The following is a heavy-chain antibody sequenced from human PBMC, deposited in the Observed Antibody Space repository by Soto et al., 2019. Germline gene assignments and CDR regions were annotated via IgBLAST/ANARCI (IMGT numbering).Heavy chain of an antibody. V-gene: IGHV4-39*01. CDR3: ARHGASVLYYYGMDV. CDR1: GASVSTSTYH. D-gene: IGHD1-26*01. CDR2: VYYDGSP. Sequence: QLQLQESGPGLVKPSETLSLTCTISGASVSTSTYHWGWMRQPPGKGLEWIGTVYYDGSPYYNPSLKSRVTISVDTSMNQFSLKVTSVTAADTALYYCARHGASVLYYYGMDVWGQGTTVTVSS. J-gene: IGHJ6*02.